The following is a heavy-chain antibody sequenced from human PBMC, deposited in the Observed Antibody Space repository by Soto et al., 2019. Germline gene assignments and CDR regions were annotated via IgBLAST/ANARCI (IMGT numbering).Heavy chain of an antibody. J-gene: IGHJ4*02. D-gene: IGHD2-2*01. Sequence: GGSLRLSCAASGFTFSSYEMNWVRQAPGRTLEWVSHISSAGDSSYYADSVKGRFTISRDNAKNSLYLQMNSLRVEDTAVYYCARVYCSTTTCHVQAFDSWGQGTLVTVSS. V-gene: IGHV3-48*03. CDR3: ARVYCSTTTCHVQAFDS. CDR2: ISSAGDSS. CDR1: GFTFSSYE.